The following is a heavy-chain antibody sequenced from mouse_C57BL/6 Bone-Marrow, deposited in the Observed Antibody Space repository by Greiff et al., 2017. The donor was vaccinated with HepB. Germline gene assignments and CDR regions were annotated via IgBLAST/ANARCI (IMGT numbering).Heavy chain of an antibody. V-gene: IGHV14-4*01. CDR1: GFNIKDDY. D-gene: IGHD2-2*01. Sequence: VQLQQSGAELVRPGASVKLSCTASGFNIKDDYMHWVKQRPEQGLEWIGWIDPENGDTESASKFQGKATITADTSSNTAYLQLSSLTSEDTAVYYCTTSTMVTTPFAYWGQGTLVTVSA. CDR2: IDPENGDT. CDR3: TTSTMVTTPFAY. J-gene: IGHJ3*01.